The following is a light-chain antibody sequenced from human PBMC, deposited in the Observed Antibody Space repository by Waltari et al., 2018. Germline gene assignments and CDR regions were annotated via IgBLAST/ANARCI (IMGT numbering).Light chain of an antibody. V-gene: IGKV1-12*01. J-gene: IGKJ2*01. CDR1: QGLSSW. Sequence: IQMTQSPSSVSASVGDRVTITCRASQGLSSWLAWYQQKPGKAPNLLIYAASSVQSGVPSRFSGSGSGTDFTLKISRVEAEDVGVYYCLQTVQFPYTFGQGTKLEIK. CDR3: LQTVQFPYT. CDR2: AAS.